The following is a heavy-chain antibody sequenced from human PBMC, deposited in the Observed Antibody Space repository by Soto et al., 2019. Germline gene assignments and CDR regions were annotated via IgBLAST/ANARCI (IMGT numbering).Heavy chain of an antibody. CDR3: ARVKSLSGDN. D-gene: IGHD1-26*01. CDR2: IKQDGNEK. V-gene: IGHV3-7*05. J-gene: IGHJ4*02. CDR1: GFTFSNYW. Sequence: EVQLVESGGGLVQPGGSLRISCAASGFTFSNYWMSWVRQAPGKGLEWVANIKQDGNEKYYVDSVKGRFIISRDNAKNSLYLQMNSLRAEDTAVYYCARVKSLSGDNWGQGTLVTVSS.